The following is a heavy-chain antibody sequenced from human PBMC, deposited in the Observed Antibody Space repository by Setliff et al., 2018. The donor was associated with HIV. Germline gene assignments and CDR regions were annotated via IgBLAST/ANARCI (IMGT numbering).Heavy chain of an antibody. Sequence: GGSLRLSCAASGFSFSNYWMHWVRQVPGKGLVWVSRINSDGSSIGYADSVKGRFTISRDNVNNAVYLQMNSLRVEDTAVYFCARWGSGSYERVFDYWGQGMLVTVSS. D-gene: IGHD1-26*01. J-gene: IGHJ4*02. CDR1: GFSFSNYW. V-gene: IGHV3-74*01. CDR2: INSDGSSI. CDR3: ARWGSGSYERVFDY.